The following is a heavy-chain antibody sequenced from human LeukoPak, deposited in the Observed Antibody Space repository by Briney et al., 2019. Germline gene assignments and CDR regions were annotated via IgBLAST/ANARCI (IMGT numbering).Heavy chain of an antibody. D-gene: IGHD3-22*01. CDR3: ARARPLYYYDSSGYLDY. CDR2: IYYSGTT. J-gene: IGHJ4*02. CDR1: GGSISSYY. Sequence: PSETLSLTCTGSGGSISSYYWSWIRQPPGKGLEWIGYIYYSGTTNYNPSLKSRVTISVDTSKNQFSLKLSSVTAADTAVYYCARARPLYYYDSSGYLDYWGQGTLVTVSS. V-gene: IGHV4-59*12.